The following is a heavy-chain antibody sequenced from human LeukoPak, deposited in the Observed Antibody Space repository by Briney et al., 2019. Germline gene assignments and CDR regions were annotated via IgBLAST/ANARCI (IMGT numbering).Heavy chain of an antibody. CDR1: GFTFSNYA. CDR3: ARVGGIAAAGTWNNY. D-gene: IGHD6-13*01. CDR2: IYSGGST. J-gene: IGHJ4*02. V-gene: IGHV3-53*01. Sequence: GGSLRLSCAASGFTFSNYAMNWVRQAPGKGLEWVSVIYSGGSTYYADSVKGRFTISRDNSKNTLYLQMNSLRAEDTAVYYCARVGGIAAAGTWNNYWGQGTLVTVSS.